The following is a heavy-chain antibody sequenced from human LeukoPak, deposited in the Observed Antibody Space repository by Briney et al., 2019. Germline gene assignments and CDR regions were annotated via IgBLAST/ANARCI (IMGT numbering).Heavy chain of an antibody. J-gene: IGHJ2*01. CDR1: GFTFSTYW. D-gene: IGHD2-21*02. CDR3: ARPNCGGDCYSGVWFLDL. V-gene: IGHV3-7*01. CDR2: INEDGNEI. Sequence: PGGSLRLSCAASGFTFSTYWMSWVRQAPGKGLEWVANINEDGNEIYYVDSVRGRFTISRDNAQNSLYLQMNSLRGEDTAVYFCARPNCGGDCYSGVWFLDLWGRGTLVTVSS.